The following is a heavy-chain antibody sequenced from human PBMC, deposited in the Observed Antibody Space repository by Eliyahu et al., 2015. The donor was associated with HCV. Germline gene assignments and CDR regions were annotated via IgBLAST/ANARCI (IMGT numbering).Heavy chain of an antibody. D-gene: IGHD6-19*01. CDR3: TRPSADNSGISKPFDY. CDR1: GGTFSTYA. Sequence: EVKKPGSSVKVSCKASGGTFSTYAISWVRQAPGQGLEWMGGITPIFGTANLRTEVPGQSHDYRGRTHEPSHLGPDRPETGGPAVYYCTRPSADNSGISKPFDYWGQGTLVTVSS. CDR2: ITPIFGTA. V-gene: IGHV1-69*01. J-gene: IGHJ4*02.